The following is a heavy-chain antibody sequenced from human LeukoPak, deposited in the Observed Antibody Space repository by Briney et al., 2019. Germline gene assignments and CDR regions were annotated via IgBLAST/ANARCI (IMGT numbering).Heavy chain of an antibody. D-gene: IGHD4-17*01. CDR1: GGSFSAYY. Sequence: SETLSLTCAVYGGSFSAYYWSWIRQSPGKGLEWIGEINHSGSTNYNPSLKSRVTISVDTSKNQFSLKLSSVTAADTAVYYCARETVTTAGAFDIWGQGTMVTVSS. CDR2: INHSGST. J-gene: IGHJ3*02. V-gene: IGHV4-34*01. CDR3: ARETVTTAGAFDI.